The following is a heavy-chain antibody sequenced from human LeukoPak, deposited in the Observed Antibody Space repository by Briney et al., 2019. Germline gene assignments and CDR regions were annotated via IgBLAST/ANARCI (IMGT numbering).Heavy chain of an antibody. CDR1: GVIFTDYV. D-gene: IGHD5-24*01. CDR2: ITNYGDGT. CDR3: VKDTRDTRDDY. V-gene: IGHV3-64D*06. Sequence: GGSLGLYCSPTGVIFTDYVIHWVRQALGKGLEYVSAITNYGDGTYYADSVKGRFTISRDNSKNTVWLQMSSLRPEDTAVYYCVKDTRDTRDDYWGQGTLVTVSS. J-gene: IGHJ4*02.